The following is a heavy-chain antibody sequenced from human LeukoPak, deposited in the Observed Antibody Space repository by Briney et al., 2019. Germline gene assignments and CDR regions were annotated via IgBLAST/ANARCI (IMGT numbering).Heavy chain of an antibody. Sequence: ASVKVSCKASGYTFTGYYMHWVRQAPGQGLEWMGWINPNSGGTNYAQKFQGRVTMTRDTSISTAYMELSRLRSDDTAVYYCAGVGPRDNWNDALNYFDYWGQGTLVTVSS. V-gene: IGHV1-2*02. J-gene: IGHJ4*02. D-gene: IGHD1-1*01. CDR3: AGVGPRDNWNDALNYFDY. CDR1: GYTFTGYY. CDR2: INPNSGGT.